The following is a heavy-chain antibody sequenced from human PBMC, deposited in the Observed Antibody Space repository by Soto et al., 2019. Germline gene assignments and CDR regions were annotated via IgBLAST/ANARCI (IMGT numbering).Heavy chain of an antibody. CDR2: IYHSGST. D-gene: IGHD3-3*01. CDR3: ARDMSGNSASGYYGMDV. V-gene: IGHV4-4*02. CDR1: GGSISSSNW. Sequence: QVQLQESGPGLVKPSGTLSLTCAVSGGSISSSNWWSWVRQPPGKGLEWIGEIYHSGSTNYNPSRKSRVTISVDKSKNQFSLTLSSVTAADTAVYYCARDMSGNSASGYYGMDVWGQGTTVTVSS. J-gene: IGHJ6*02.